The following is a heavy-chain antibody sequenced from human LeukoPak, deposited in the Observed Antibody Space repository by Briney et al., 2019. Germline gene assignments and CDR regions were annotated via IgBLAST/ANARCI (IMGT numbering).Heavy chain of an antibody. V-gene: IGHV4-4*07. CDR3: ARTYDSPGYYSPDYYYMDV. D-gene: IGHD3-22*01. Sequence: SETLSLICTVSGDSISTYCWSWIRQPAGKGLEWIGHICTSGSTNYNPSLKSRVTMSVDTSNNEFSLKLNSVTAADTAVYYCARTYDSPGYYSPDYYYMDVWGKGTTVTISS. CDR2: ICTSGST. CDR1: GDSISTYC. J-gene: IGHJ6*03.